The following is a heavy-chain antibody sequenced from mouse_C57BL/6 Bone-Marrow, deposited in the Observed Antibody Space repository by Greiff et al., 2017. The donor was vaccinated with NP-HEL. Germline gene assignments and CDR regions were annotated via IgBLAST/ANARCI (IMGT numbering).Heavy chain of an antibody. V-gene: IGHV14-2*01. CDR3: ARYYSNLHWYIDD. D-gene: IGHD2-5*01. CDR2: IDPEDGDT. Sequence: EVQGVESGVELVKPGASVKLSCTASGFNIKDYSMPWVKQRTEQGLEWIGKIDPEDGDTKYAPKFQGQATITADTSSNTPYLQLSSLTSEDTAVYYCARYYSNLHWYIDDWGTGTTVTVSS. J-gene: IGHJ1*03. CDR1: GFNIKDYS.